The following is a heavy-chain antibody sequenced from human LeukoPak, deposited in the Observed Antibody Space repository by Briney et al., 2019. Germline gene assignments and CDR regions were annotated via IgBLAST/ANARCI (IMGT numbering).Heavy chain of an antibody. V-gene: IGHV3-23*01. CDR2: ISGNAVNT. J-gene: IGHJ4*02. D-gene: IGHD2-21*01. CDR3: ATEKGDSPDY. CDR1: GFTFSSYA. Sequence: GGSLRLSCAADGFTFSSYAMSWVRQVPGKGLEWVSGISGNAVNTYYADSVKGRFTISRDNSQNTLYLQMNSLRAEDTAVYYCATEKGDSPDYWGQGTLVTVSS.